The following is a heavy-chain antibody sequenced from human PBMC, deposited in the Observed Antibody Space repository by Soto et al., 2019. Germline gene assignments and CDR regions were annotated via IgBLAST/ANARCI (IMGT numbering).Heavy chain of an antibody. J-gene: IGHJ4*02. CDR3: ATATYGDDYFDY. V-gene: IGHV3-30-3*01. CDR2: ISYDGSNK. Sequence: QVQLVESGGGVVQPGRSLRLSCAASGFTFSSYAMHWVRQAPGKGLEWVAVISYDGSNKYYADSVKGRFTISRDNSKNTLYLQMNSLRAEDTAVYYCATATYGDDYFDYWGPGTLVTVSS. D-gene: IGHD4-17*01. CDR1: GFTFSSYA.